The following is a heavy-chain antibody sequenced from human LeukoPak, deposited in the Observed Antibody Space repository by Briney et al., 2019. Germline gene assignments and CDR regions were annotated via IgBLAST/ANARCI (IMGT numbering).Heavy chain of an antibody. V-gene: IGHV4-31*02. CDR3: ARFDSSGYYYFDY. Sequence: PSGTLSPTLPFSGCFISRSRYYWDWIRPPPREGPGGIGFIFYSGSTYYNPSLKSRLTISVDTSKNQFSLKLSSVTAADTAVYYCARFDSSGYYYFDYWGQGTLVTVSS. J-gene: IGHJ4*02. CDR2: IFYSGST. CDR1: GCFISRSRYY. D-gene: IGHD3-22*01.